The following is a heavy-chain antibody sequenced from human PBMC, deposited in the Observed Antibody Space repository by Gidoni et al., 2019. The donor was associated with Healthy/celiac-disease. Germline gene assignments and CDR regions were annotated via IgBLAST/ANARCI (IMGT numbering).Heavy chain of an antibody. CDR3: ARPGGDQYSSGWYPPYGMDV. D-gene: IGHD6-19*01. CDR2: ISSSGSTI. J-gene: IGHJ6*02. V-gene: IGHV3-48*03. CDR1: GFTFSSYE. Sequence: EVQLVESGGGLVQPGGSLRLSCAASGFTFSSYEMNWVRQAPGKGLEWVSYISSSGSTIYYADSVKGRFTISRDNAKDSLYLQMNSLRAEDTAVYYCARPGGDQYSSGWYPPYGMDVWGQGTTVTVSS.